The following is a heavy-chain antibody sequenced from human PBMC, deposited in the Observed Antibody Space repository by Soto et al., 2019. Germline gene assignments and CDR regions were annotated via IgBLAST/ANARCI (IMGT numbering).Heavy chain of an antibody. Sequence: EVQLLESGGGLVQPGGPLRPPCAAPGFTFGTYAMVGARQVPGGGREWLSTISDSGDSAYYADSVKGRFTISRDNSKKVLFLQMSGLRVDGTAVYYCARDPKRRDGYNFDSWGRGALVTVSS. CDR1: GFTFGTYA. CDR3: ARDPKRRDGYNFDS. CDR2: ISDSGDSA. J-gene: IGHJ4*02. V-gene: IGHV3-23*01. D-gene: IGHD5-12*01.